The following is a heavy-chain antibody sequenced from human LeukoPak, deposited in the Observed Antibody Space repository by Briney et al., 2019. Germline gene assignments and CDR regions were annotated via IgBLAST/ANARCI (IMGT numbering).Heavy chain of an antibody. CDR2: IYTSGST. CDR3: ARVLRGRKDWFDP. V-gene: IGHV4-61*02. J-gene: IGHJ5*02. Sequence: SQTLSLTCTVSGGSISSGSYYWNWIRQPAGEGLEWIGRIYTSGSTNYNPSLKSRVTISMDSSKNQFSLKLSSVTAADTAVYYCARVLRGRKDWFDPWGQGPLVTVSS. D-gene: IGHD1-26*01. CDR1: GGSISSGSYY.